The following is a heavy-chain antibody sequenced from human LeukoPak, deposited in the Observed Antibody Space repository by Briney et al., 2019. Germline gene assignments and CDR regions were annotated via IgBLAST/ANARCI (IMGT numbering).Heavy chain of an antibody. Sequence: PGGSLRLSCAASGFTFSSYSMNWVRQAPGKGLEWVSSISSSSSYIYYADSVKGRFTISRDNAKNSLYLQMNSLRAEDTAVYYCARDLLEGIDYFDYWGQGTLVTVSS. V-gene: IGHV3-21*01. D-gene: IGHD2-15*01. CDR2: ISSSSSYI. CDR1: GFTFSSYS. CDR3: ARDLLEGIDYFDY. J-gene: IGHJ4*02.